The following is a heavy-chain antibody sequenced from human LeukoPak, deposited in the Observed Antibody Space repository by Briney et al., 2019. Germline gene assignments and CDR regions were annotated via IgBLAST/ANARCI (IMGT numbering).Heavy chain of an antibody. CDR1: GFTFSPYS. J-gene: IGHJ4*02. D-gene: IGHD3-10*01. CDR2: IGSRGSNGVSAR. V-gene: IGHV3-48*01. CDR3: ARAENLKLGSGRIYYFDY. Sequence: GGSLRLSCTASGFTFSPYSMSWVRQAPGKGLEWVSYIGSRGSNGVSARYYADSVTGRFTISRDDAKNTVYLQMNSLGAEDTAVYYCARAENLKLGSGRIYYFDYWGQGALVTVSS.